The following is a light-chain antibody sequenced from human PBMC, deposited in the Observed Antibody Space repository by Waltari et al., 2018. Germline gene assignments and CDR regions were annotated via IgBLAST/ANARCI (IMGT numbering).Light chain of an antibody. CDR2: LGS. Sequence: IVMTQSPLSLSVTPGEPASISCRSRQRLLHRNGYNYLDWSLQKPGQSPQLLISLGSDRASGVPDRVSGSGSGTDFTLQISRVEAEDVGLYYCLQTLQTPRTFGLGTKVEIK. CDR3: LQTLQTPRT. V-gene: IGKV2-28*01. CDR1: QRLLHRNGYNY. J-gene: IGKJ1*01.